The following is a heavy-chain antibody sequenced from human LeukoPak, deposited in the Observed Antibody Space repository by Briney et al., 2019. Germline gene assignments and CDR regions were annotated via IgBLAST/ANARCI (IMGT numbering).Heavy chain of an antibody. V-gene: IGHV4-4*07. D-gene: IGHD5-18*01. CDR3: ASRPRGYSYGLSAFDI. Sequence: SETLSLTCTVSNYSISISYYWSWIRQPAGKGLEWIGRIYTSGSTNYNPSLKSRVTMSVDTSKNQFSLKLSSVTAADTAVYYCASRPRGYSYGLSAFDIWGQGTMVTVSS. CDR2: IYTSGST. CDR1: NYSISISYY. J-gene: IGHJ3*02.